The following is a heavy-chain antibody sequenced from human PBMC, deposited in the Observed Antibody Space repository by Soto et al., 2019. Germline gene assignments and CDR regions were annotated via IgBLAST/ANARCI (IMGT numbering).Heavy chain of an antibody. V-gene: IGHV1-18*01. D-gene: IGHD4-17*01. Sequence: ASVKVSCKASGYTFPSYGISWVRQAPGKGLEWMGWISAYNGNTNYAQKLQGRVTMTTDTSTSTAYMELRSLRSDDTAVYYCATGHDSGDLLFDHWGHGTLVTVSS. CDR1: GYTFPSYG. J-gene: IGHJ4*01. CDR3: ATGHDSGDLLFDH. CDR2: ISAYNGNT.